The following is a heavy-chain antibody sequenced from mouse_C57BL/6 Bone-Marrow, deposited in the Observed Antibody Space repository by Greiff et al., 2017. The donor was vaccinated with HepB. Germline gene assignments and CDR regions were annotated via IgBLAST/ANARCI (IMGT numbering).Heavy chain of an antibody. D-gene: IGHD1-1*01. J-gene: IGHJ2*01. CDR3: ARSEYYCFYFDY. Sequence: VQLQQSGAELARPGASVKLSCKASGYTFTSYGISWVKQRTGQGLEWIGEIYPRSGNTYYNEKFKGKATLTADKSSSTAYMELRSLTSEDSAVYVCARSEYYCFYFDYWGQGTTLTVSS. CDR2: IYPRSGNT. V-gene: IGHV1-81*01. CDR1: GYTFTSYG.